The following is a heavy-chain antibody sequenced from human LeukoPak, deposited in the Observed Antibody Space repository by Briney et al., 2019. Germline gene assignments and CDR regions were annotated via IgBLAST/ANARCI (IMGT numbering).Heavy chain of an antibody. CDR3: ARVRRDIVATIPPYFDY. J-gene: IGHJ4*02. D-gene: IGHD5-12*01. V-gene: IGHV4-34*01. CDR1: GGSFSGYY. CDR2: INHSGST. Sequence: SETLSLTCAVYGGSFSGYYWSWIRQPPGKGLEWIGEINHSGSTNYNPSLKSRVTISVDTSKNQFSLKLSSVTAADTAMYYCARVRRDIVATIPPYFDYCGQETLVTVSS.